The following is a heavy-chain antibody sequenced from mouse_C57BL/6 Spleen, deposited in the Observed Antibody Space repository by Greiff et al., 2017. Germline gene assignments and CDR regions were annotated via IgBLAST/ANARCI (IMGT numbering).Heavy chain of an antibody. CDR2: IYPGDGDT. CDR3: ARRAQATGNFDY. CDR1: GYAFSSSW. D-gene: IGHD3-2*02. V-gene: IGHV1-82*01. Sequence: QVQLKESGPELVKPGASVKISCKASGYAFSSSWMNWVKQRPGKGLEWIGRIYPGDGDTNYNGKFKGKATLTADKSSSTAYMQLSSLTSEDSAVYFCARRAQATGNFDYWGQGTTLTVSS. J-gene: IGHJ2*01.